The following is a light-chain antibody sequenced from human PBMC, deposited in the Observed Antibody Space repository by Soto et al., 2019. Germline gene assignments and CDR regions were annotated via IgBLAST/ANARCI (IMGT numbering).Light chain of an antibody. J-gene: IGLJ1*01. Sequence: QSALTQPRSVSGSPGQSVTFSCTGTSSDVGGYNYISWYRHHPGTAPKLLIYDVYERPSGVPDRFSGSKSGTSASLAISGLQFEDEADYYCAAWDDSLNGFVFGTGTKVTVL. CDR3: AAWDDSLNGFV. CDR2: DVY. CDR1: SSDVGGYNY. V-gene: IGLV2-11*01.